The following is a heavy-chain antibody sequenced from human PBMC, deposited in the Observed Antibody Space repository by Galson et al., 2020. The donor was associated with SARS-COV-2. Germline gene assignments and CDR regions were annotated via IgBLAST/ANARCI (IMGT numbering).Heavy chain of an antibody. V-gene: IGHV3-74*01. D-gene: IGHD6-19*01. J-gene: IGHJ3*01. CDR1: GFTFRDYW. CDR2: IKTDGSTT. Sequence: GGSLSLSCAASGFTFRDYWMVWVRQAPGKGLMWVSGIKTDGSTTNYADSVKGRFTISRDNAKNTVYLEMSSLRAEDTAVFDCARLKGWGTFDLWGPGTMVTVSS. CDR3: ARLKGWGTFDL.